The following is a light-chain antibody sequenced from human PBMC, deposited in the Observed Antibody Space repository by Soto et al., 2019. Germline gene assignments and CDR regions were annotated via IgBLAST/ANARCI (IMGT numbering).Light chain of an antibody. J-gene: IGLJ2*01. Sequence: QSVLTQPPSASGTPGQRVTISCSGSSSNIGSNTVNWYQQFPGTAPRLLIYSNNQRPSGVPDRFSGSKSGTAASLAISGLQSGDEADYYCASWDDSLIGIQFGGGTKLTVL. CDR3: ASWDDSLIGIQ. V-gene: IGLV1-44*01. CDR2: SNN. CDR1: SSNIGSNT.